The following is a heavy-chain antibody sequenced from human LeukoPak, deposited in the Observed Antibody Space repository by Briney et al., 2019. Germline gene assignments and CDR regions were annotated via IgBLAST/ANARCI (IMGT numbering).Heavy chain of an antibody. J-gene: IGHJ3*01. CDR3: ARGSSDAFDL. V-gene: IGHV4-4*07. CDR2: IYTSGST. Sequence: SETLSLTCTVSGGSIRSYYWNWIRQPAGKGLEWIGGIYTSGSTNSNPSLKSRVTMSVDTSKNQFSLKLIAVTAADTAVYYCARGSSDAFDLWGQGTMVTVSS. CDR1: GGSIRSYY.